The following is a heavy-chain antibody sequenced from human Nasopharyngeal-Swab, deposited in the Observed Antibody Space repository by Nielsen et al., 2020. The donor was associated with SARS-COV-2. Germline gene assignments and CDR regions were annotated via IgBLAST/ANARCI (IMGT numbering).Heavy chain of an antibody. V-gene: IGHV3-7*04. CDR2: IKQDGSEK. Sequence: VRQAPGKGLEWVANIKQDGSEKYYVDFVKGRFTISRDNAKNSLYLQMNSLRAEDTAVYYCARDLGITMVRGVTRDNWFDPWGQGTLVTVSS. CDR3: ARDLGITMVRGVTRDNWFDP. J-gene: IGHJ5*02. D-gene: IGHD3-10*01.